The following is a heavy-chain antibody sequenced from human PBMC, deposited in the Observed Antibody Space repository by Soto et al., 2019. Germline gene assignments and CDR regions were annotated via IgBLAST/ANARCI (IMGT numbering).Heavy chain of an antibody. Sequence: PGGSLRLSCAASGFTFSSYAMSWVRQAPGKGLEWVSAISGSGGSTYYADSVKGRFTISRDNSKNTLYLQMNSLRAEDTAVYYCAKDRHYYGSGSYYIFYYYGMDVWGQGTTVTVSS. J-gene: IGHJ6*02. CDR3: AKDRHYYGSGSYYIFYYYGMDV. V-gene: IGHV3-23*01. CDR2: ISGSGGST. CDR1: GFTFSSYA. D-gene: IGHD3-10*01.